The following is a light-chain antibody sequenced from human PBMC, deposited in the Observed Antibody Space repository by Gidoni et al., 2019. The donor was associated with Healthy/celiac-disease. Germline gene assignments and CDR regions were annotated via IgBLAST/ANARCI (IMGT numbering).Light chain of an antibody. CDR3: QQRSNWPPYT. CDR1: QSVSSY. V-gene: IGKV3-11*01. J-gene: IGKJ2*01. CDR2: DAA. Sequence: VLTQSPATLSLSPGDRATPSCRARQSVSSYLAWYQQKPGQAPRLLIYDAANRATGIPARFSGSGSGTDVSLTISSLEPEDFAVYYCQQRSNWPPYTFGQGTKLEIK.